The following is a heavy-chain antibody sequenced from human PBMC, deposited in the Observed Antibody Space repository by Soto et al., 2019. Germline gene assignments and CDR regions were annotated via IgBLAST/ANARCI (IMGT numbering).Heavy chain of an antibody. J-gene: IGHJ6*02. CDR2: IVVGSGNT. CDR3: AADEPYPYYGILSGNSQYYYYYGMDV. CDR1: GFTFTCSA. Sequence: SVKVSCKASGFTFTCSAVQWVRQARGQRLEWIGWIVVGSGNTNYAQKFQERVTITRDMSTSTAYMELSSLRSEDTAVYYCAADEPYPYYGILSGNSQYYYYYGMDVWGQGTTVTVSS. D-gene: IGHD3-9*01. V-gene: IGHV1-58*01.